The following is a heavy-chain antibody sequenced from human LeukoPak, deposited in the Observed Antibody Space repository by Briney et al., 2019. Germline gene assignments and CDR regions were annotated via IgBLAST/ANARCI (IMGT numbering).Heavy chain of an antibody. CDR3: ARALYCGGDCHTLYYFDY. CDR1: GGSISSGGYS. V-gene: IGHV4-30-2*01. D-gene: IGHD2-21*02. Sequence: SETLSLTCAVSGGSISSGGYSWSWIRQPPGTGLEWIGYIYHSGSTYYNPSLKGRVTISVDRSKNQFSLKLSSVTAADTAVYYCARALYCGGDCHTLYYFDYWGQGTLVTVSS. CDR2: IYHSGST. J-gene: IGHJ4*02.